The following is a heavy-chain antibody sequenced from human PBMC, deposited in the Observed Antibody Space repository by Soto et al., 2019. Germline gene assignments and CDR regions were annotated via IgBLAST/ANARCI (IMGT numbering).Heavy chain of an antibody. CDR2: ISGSGNYT. CDR1: GFTFSSYS. J-gene: IGHJ4*02. CDR3: AREGINNYNEYYFDS. Sequence: GSLRLSCAASGFTFSSYSMNWVRQAPGRGLEWVSSISGSGNYTHYADFLRGRFTISRDNAKTSLYLQMNSLRAEDTAVYYCAREGINNYNEYYFDSWGQGTVVTVSS. D-gene: IGHD4-4*01. V-gene: IGHV3-21*01.